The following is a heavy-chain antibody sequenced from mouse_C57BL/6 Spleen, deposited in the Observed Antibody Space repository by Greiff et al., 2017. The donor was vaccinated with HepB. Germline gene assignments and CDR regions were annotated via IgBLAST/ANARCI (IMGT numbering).Heavy chain of an antibody. CDR2: RWRGGST. V-gene: IGHV2-5*01. D-gene: IGHD1-1*01. CDR3: ASLIYYYGSSYERNWYFDV. Sequence: QVQLQQSGPGLVQPSQSLSITCTVSGFSLTSYGVHWVRQSPGKGLEWLGVRWRGGSTDYNAAFMSRLSITTDNSKSQVFFKMNSLQADDTAIYYCASLIYYYGSSYERNWYFDVWGTGTTLTVSS. CDR1: GFSLTSYG. J-gene: IGHJ1*03.